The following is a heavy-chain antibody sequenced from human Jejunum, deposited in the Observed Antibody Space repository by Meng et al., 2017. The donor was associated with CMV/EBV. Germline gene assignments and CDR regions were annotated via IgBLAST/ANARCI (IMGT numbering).Heavy chain of an antibody. D-gene: IGHD3-9*01. V-gene: IGHV3-74*01. CDR1: GFTFSRYW. Sequence: LSCVASGFTFSRYWFHWVRQVPGKGLEWVSRINLDGRTTNYADSVKGRFTISRDDARDTLYLQMNSLKTEDTAVYYCARDLSGGDDYWGQGTLVIVSS. CDR2: INLDGRTT. CDR3: ARDLSGGDDY. J-gene: IGHJ4*02.